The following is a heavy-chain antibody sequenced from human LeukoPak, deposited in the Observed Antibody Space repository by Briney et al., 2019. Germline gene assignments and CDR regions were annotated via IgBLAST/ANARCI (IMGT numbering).Heavy chain of an antibody. D-gene: IGHD3-3*01. CDR3: ARGGGVLEWLLYPYYYYGMDV. J-gene: IGHJ6*02. Sequence: ASVKVSCKASGYTFTSYDINWVRQATGQGLEWMGWMNPNSGNTGYAQKFQGRVTMTRNTSISTAYMELSSLRSEDTAVYYCARGGGVLEWLLYPYYYYGMDVWGQGTTVTVS. V-gene: IGHV1-8*01. CDR1: GYTFTSYD. CDR2: MNPNSGNT.